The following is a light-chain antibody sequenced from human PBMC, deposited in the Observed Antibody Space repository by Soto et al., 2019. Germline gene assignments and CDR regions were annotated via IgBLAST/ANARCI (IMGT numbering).Light chain of an antibody. CDR1: SSDVGLYDY. V-gene: IGLV2-8*01. CDR3: SSYGGNSNYV. J-gene: IGLJ1*01. CDR2: EVT. Sequence: QSVLTQPPSASGSPGQSVTISCTGTSSDVGLYDYVSWYQRHPGKVPKLLIYEVTQRPSGVPDRFSGSKSGNTASLTVSGLQAADEADYYCSSYGGNSNYVFGTGTKVTV.